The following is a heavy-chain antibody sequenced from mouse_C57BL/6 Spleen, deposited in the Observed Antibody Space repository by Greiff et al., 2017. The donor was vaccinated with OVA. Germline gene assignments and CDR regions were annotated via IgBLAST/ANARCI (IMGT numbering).Heavy chain of an antibody. V-gene: IGHV1-55*01. CDR2: IYPGSGST. J-gene: IGHJ2*01. D-gene: IGHD1-1*01. CDR3: ARSGHYYGSNYDY. Sequence: VQLQQSGAELVKPGASVKMSCKASGYTFTSYWITWVKQRPGQGLEWIGDIYPGSGSTNYNEKFKSKATLTVDTSSSTAYMQLSSLTSEDSAVYYCARSGHYYGSNYDYWGQGTTLTVSS. CDR1: GYTFTSYW.